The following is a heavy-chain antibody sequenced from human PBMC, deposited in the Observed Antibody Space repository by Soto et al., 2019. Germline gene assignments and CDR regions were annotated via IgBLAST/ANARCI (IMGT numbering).Heavy chain of an antibody. CDR3: AREWRTFGGVIGRPPYFDY. CDR1: GYTFTSYG. V-gene: IGHV1-18*04. CDR2: ISAYNGIT. Sequence: QVQLVQSGAEVKKPGASVKVSCKASGYTFTSYGISWVRQAPGQGLEWMGWISAYNGITNYAQKLQGRVTMTTDTTTSTAYRELRSLRADDTAVYYCAREWRTFGGVIGRPPYFDYWGQGTLVTVSS. J-gene: IGHJ4*02. D-gene: IGHD3-16*02.